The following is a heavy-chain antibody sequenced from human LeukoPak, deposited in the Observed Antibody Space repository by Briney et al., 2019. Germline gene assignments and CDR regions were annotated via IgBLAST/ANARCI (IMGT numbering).Heavy chain of an antibody. J-gene: IGHJ4*02. V-gene: IGHV3-30*03. CDR2: ISYDGSNK. CDR1: GLTFSSYG. Sequence: GRSLRLSCAASGLTFSSYGMHWVRQAPGKGLEWVAVISYDGSNKYYADSVKGRFTISRDNSKNTLYLQMNSLRAEDTAVYYCASLSPLFDYWGQGTLVTVSS. CDR3: ASLSPLFDY.